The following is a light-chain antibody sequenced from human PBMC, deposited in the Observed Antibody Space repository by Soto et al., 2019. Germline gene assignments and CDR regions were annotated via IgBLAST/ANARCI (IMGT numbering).Light chain of an antibody. V-gene: IGKV3-15*01. CDR1: QSVSIL. CDR3: QPSNNWPRR. J-gene: IGKJ1*01. CDR2: GAT. Sequence: EIGMTQSTATLSVSPGGRSTRSCRASQSVSILLAWYQQKPGQAPRLLIHGATTRATGIPARFSGSGSGTEFTLPLSRLPSEDFAVYYCQPSNNWPRRCGQGTKGAIK.